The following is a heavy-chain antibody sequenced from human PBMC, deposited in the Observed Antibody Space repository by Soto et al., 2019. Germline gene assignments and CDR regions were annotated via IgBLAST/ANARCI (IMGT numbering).Heavy chain of an antibody. V-gene: IGHV3-49*04. Sequence: PGGSLRLSCTASGFTFGDYAMSWVRQAPGKGLEWVGFIRSKAYGGTTEYAASVKGGFTISRDDYKSIDYLQMNSLKTEDTAVYYCTRESYGETRIFDYWGQGTLVTVSS. CDR3: TRESYGETRIFDY. CDR1: GFTFGDYA. CDR2: IRSKAYGGTT. D-gene: IGHD4-17*01. J-gene: IGHJ4*02.